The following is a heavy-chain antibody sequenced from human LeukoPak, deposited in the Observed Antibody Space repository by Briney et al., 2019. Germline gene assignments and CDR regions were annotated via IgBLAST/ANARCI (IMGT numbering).Heavy chain of an antibody. CDR2: ISGTGSST. J-gene: IGHJ5*02. D-gene: IGHD2-2*02. CDR1: GFTFSTYW. CDR3: AKASVAIPQYCNS. V-gene: IGHV3-23*01. Sequence: GGSLRLSCTASGFTFSTYWMDWARQAPGKGLEWVSTISGTGSSTYYADSAKDRFTISRDNSKDTLFLQLNSLTAADTAMYFCAKASVAIPQYCNSWGQGTLVTVSS.